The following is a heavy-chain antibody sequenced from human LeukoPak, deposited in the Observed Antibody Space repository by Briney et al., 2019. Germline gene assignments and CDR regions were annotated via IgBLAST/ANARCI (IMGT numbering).Heavy chain of an antibody. CDR2: INPNSGNT. Sequence: ASVKVSCKASGYTFTGNYMHWVRQAPGQGLEWMGWINPNSGNTKYAQKFQGRVTMTRDTSISTAYMELSSLTSDDTAVYYCARAPGDAVAGSDDYWGQGTLVTVST. D-gene: IGHD6-19*01. J-gene: IGHJ4*02. V-gene: IGHV1-2*02. CDR3: ARAPGDAVAGSDDY. CDR1: GYTFTGNY.